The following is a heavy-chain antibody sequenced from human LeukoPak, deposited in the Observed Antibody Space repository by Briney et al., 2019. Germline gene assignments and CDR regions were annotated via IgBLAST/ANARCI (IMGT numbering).Heavy chain of an antibody. D-gene: IGHD2-8*01. Sequence: SETLSLTCSVSGDSISSFYWNWIRQSPGKGLEWIGNIHYSGNSNYNPSLKSRVTISIDTSRRQFFLKLSSVTAADTAVYYCVLAPNSNWFDFWGQGTQVTVSS. V-gene: IGHV4-59*08. J-gene: IGHJ5*01. CDR2: IHYSGNS. CDR1: GDSISSFY. CDR3: VLAPNSNWFDF.